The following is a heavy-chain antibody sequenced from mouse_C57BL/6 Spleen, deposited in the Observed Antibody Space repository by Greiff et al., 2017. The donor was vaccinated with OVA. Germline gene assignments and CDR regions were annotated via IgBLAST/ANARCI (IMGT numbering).Heavy chain of an antibody. CDR2: ISSGSSTI. J-gene: IGHJ4*01. V-gene: IGHV5-17*01. D-gene: IGHD4-1*01. CDR3: ASSGHYYAMDY. CDR1: GFTFSDYG. Sequence: EVQGVESGGGLVKPGGSLKLSCAASGFTFSDYGMHWVRQAPEKGLEWVAYISSGSSTIYYADTVKGRFTISRDNAKNTLFLQMTSLRSEDTAMYYCASSGHYYAMDYWGQGTSVTVSS.